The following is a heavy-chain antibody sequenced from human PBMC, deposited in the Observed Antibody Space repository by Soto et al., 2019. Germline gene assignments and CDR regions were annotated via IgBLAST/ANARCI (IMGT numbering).Heavy chain of an antibody. CDR2: MNPNSGNT. Sequence: ASVKVSCKASGYTFTSYDINWVRQATGQGLEWMGWMNPNSGNTGYAQKFQGRVTMTRNTSISTAYMELSSLRSEDTAVYYCAREYCSGGSCYDGYFDYWGQGTLVTVSS. J-gene: IGHJ4*02. CDR1: GYTFTSYD. V-gene: IGHV1-8*01. CDR3: AREYCSGGSCYDGYFDY. D-gene: IGHD2-15*01.